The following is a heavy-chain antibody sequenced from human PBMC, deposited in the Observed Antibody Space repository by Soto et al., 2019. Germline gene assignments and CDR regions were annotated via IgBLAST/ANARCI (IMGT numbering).Heavy chain of an antibody. J-gene: IGHJ4*02. Sequence: PSQTLSLTCAISGDSVSSNTVAWNWIRQSPSRGLEWLGRTYYRSKWYDDYAESVKSRITINPDTSKNQFSLHLNSVTLEDTAVYYCAKDTYYDSSGPFDYWGQGTLVTVSS. CDR2: TYYRSKWYD. CDR3: AKDTYYDSSGPFDY. V-gene: IGHV6-1*01. D-gene: IGHD3-22*01. CDR1: GDSVSSNTVA.